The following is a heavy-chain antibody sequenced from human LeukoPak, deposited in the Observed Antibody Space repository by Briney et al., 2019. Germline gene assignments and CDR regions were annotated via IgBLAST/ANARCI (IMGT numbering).Heavy chain of an antibody. CDR1: GFTFSSYA. J-gene: IGHJ4*02. CDR3: AKAEGLRLGELSSTPFDY. CDR2: ISGSGGST. V-gene: IGHV3-23*01. Sequence: GGFLRLSCAASGFTFSSYAMSWVRQAPGKGLEWVSAISGSGGSTYYADSVKGRFTISRDNSKNTLYLQMNSLRAEDTAVYYCAKAEGLRLGELSSTPFDYWGQGTLVTVSS. D-gene: IGHD3-16*02.